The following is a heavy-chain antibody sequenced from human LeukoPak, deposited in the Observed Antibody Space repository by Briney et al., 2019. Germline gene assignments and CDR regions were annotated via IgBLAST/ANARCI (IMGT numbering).Heavy chain of an antibody. D-gene: IGHD6-13*01. CDR1: GGSISSYY. CDR3: ARDSGVAAAAHYYYYYMDV. Sequence: SETLSLTCTVSGGSISSYYWSWIRQPAGKGLEWIGRIYTSGSTNYNPSLTSRVTMSVDTSKNQFSLKLSSVTAADTAVYYCARDSGVAAAAHYYYYYMDVWGKGTTVTVSS. V-gene: IGHV4-4*07. J-gene: IGHJ6*03. CDR2: IYTSGST.